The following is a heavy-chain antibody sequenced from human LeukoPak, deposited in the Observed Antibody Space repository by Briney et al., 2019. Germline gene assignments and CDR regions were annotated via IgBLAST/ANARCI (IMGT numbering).Heavy chain of an antibody. V-gene: IGHV4-30-4*08. CDR1: GGSISSGDYY. CDR2: IYYSGST. J-gene: IGHJ5*02. CDR3: ARKNLFYYDSSGYYP. Sequence: SETLSLTCTVSGGSISSGDYYWSWIRQPPGKGLEWIGYIYYSGSTYYNPSLKSRVTISVDTSKDQFSLKLSSVTAADTAVYYCARKNLFYYDSSGYYPWGQGPLVTVSS. D-gene: IGHD3-22*01.